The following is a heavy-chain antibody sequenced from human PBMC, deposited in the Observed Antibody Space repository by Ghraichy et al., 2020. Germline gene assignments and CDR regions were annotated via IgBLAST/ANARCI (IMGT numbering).Heavy chain of an antibody. J-gene: IGHJ6*02. V-gene: IGHV4-4*02. CDR2: IYHSGST. CDR3: AREGVTIFGVVPYYYYGMDV. Sequence: ESLNISCAVSGGSISSSNWWSWVRQPPGKGLEWIGEIYHSGSTNYNPSLKSRVTISVDKSKNQFSLKLSSVTAADTAVYYCAREGVTIFGVVPYYYYGMDVWGQGTTVTVSS. CDR1: GGSISSSNW. D-gene: IGHD3-3*01.